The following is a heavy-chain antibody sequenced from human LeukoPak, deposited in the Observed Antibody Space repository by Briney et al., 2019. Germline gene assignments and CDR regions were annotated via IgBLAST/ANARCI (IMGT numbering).Heavy chain of an antibody. J-gene: IGHJ4*02. CDR3: ARAEQLSGYYFDY. D-gene: IGHD3-10*01. CDR2: ISWNSGSI. V-gene: IGHV3-9*01. Sequence: GRSLRLSCAASGFTFDDYAMHWVRQAPGKGLEWVSGISWNSGSIGYADSVKGRFTISRDNAKNSLYLQMNSLRAEDTAVYYCARAEQLSGYYFDYWGQGTLVTVSS. CDR1: GFTFDDYA.